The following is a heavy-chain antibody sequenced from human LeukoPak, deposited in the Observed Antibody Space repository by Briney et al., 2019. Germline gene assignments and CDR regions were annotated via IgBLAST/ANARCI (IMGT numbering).Heavy chain of an antibody. CDR3: AKDLGATRGAFDY. V-gene: IGHV3-23*01. Sequence: AGGSLRLSCASSGFTCSDYGMSWVRQAPGKGLEWVSAVSASGGITYYADSVKGRFTISRDNSKNTMYLQMNSLRAEDTAVYFCAKDLGATRGAFDYWGQGTLVTVFS. J-gene: IGHJ4*02. CDR1: GFTCSDYG. CDR2: VSASGGIT. D-gene: IGHD3-10*01.